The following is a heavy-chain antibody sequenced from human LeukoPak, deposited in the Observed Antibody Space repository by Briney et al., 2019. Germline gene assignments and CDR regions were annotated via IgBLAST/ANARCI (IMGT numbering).Heavy chain of an antibody. Sequence: GGSLRLSCAASGFTFSHYWMTWVRQAPGKGLEWVANINQDGSEEFYVDSLKGRFTISRDNAKNSMYLQINSLRADDTAIYYCARDSGRFYIDYWGQGTLVTVSS. CDR3: ARDSGRFYIDY. CDR1: GFTFSHYW. J-gene: IGHJ4*02. CDR2: INQDGSEE. D-gene: IGHD1-26*01. V-gene: IGHV3-7*03.